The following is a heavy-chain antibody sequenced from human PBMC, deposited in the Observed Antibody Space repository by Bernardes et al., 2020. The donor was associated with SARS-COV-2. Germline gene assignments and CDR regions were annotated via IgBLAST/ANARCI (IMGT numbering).Heavy chain of an antibody. Sequence: GSLRLSCAASGFTFSSYWMSWVRQAPGKGLEWVANIKQDGSEKYYVDSVKGRFTISRDNAKNSLYLQMNSLRAEDTAVYYCGTQYPQVDDDYYYYGMDVWGQGTTVTVSS. V-gene: IGHV3-7*01. CDR2: IKQDGSEK. J-gene: IGHJ6*02. CDR3: GTQYPQVDDDYYYYGMDV. D-gene: IGHD2-2*01. CDR1: GFTFSSYW.